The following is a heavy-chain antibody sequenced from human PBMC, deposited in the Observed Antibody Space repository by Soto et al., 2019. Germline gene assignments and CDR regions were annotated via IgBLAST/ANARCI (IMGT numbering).Heavy chain of an antibody. CDR3: ARIVAAAGTLTLDY. D-gene: IGHD6-13*01. V-gene: IGHV4-39*01. CDR2: IYYSGST. J-gene: IGHJ4*02. CDR1: GDSISSSSYY. Sequence: QLQLQESGPGLVKPSETLSLTCTVSGDSISSSSYYWGWIRQPPGKGLEWIGSIYYSGSTYYNPSLKSRVTISVDTSKNQFSLKLSSVTAADTAVYYCARIVAAAGTLTLDYWGQGTLVTVSS.